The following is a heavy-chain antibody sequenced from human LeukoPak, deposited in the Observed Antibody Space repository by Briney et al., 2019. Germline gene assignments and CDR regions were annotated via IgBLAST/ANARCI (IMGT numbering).Heavy chain of an antibody. V-gene: IGHV1-18*01. CDR1: GYVFTSHG. Sequence: ASVKVSCKASGYVFTSHGISWVRQAPGQGLEWMAWISTYNGNTHYAQKFQGRVTLTTDTSTSTAYMELRSLRSDDTAVYYCGRAGRFGALSNDYRGQGTLVTVSS. CDR2: ISTYNGNT. J-gene: IGHJ4*02. CDR3: GRAGRFGALSNDY. D-gene: IGHD3-10*01.